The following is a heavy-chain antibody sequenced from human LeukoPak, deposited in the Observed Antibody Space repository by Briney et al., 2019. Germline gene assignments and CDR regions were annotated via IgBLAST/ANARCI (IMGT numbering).Heavy chain of an antibody. CDR3: ARSSDLWFGELFLFDY. Sequence: ASVKVSCKASGYTFTSYGISWVRQAPGQGLVWMGWISAYDGNTNYAQKLQGRVTMTTDTSTSTAYMELRSLRSDDTAVYYCARSSDLWFGELFLFDYWGQGTLVTVSS. V-gene: IGHV1-18*01. J-gene: IGHJ4*02. D-gene: IGHD3-10*01. CDR2: ISAYDGNT. CDR1: GYTFTSYG.